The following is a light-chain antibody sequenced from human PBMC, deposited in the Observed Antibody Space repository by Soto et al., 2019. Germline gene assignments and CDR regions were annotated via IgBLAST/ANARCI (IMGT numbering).Light chain of an antibody. CDR1: SSNIGNNY. V-gene: IGLV1-51*02. CDR3: GTWDSSLSGGV. CDR2: ENN. Sequence: SVLTQPPSVSAAPGQKVTISCSGSSSNIGNNYVSWYQQLPGTAPKLLIYENNIRPSGIPDRFSGSKSGTSATLGITGLQTGDEADYYCGTWDSSLSGGVFGGGTKLTVL. J-gene: IGLJ2*01.